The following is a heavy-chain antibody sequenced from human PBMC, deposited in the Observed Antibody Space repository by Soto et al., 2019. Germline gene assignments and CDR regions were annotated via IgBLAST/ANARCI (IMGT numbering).Heavy chain of an antibody. CDR2: IIDSGGST. J-gene: IGHJ6*02. CDR1: EFTFSSCA. Sequence: GGSLRLSCAAPEFTFSSCAMGWVPQAPGKGLEWVSDIIDSGGSTYYADSVKGRFTISRDNSKSTLYLQMNSLRAEDTALYYCAKGRSYYYYYGVDVWGQGTTVTVSS. CDR3: AKGRSYYYYYGVDV. V-gene: IGHV3-23*01.